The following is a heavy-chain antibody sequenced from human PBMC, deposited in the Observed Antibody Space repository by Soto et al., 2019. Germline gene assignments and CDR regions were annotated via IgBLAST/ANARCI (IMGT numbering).Heavy chain of an antibody. CDR2: INHSGST. CDR1: GGSFSGYY. Sequence: PSETLSLTCAVYGGSFSGYYWSWIRQPPGKGLEWIGEINHSGSTNYNPSLKSRVTISVDTSKNQFSLKLSSVTAADTAVYYCARGSKYYDSSGYAFDIWGQGTMVTVSS. D-gene: IGHD3-22*01. CDR3: ARGSKYYDSSGYAFDI. J-gene: IGHJ3*02. V-gene: IGHV4-34*01.